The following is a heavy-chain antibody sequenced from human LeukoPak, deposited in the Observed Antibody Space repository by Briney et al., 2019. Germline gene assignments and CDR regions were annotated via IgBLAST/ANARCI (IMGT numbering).Heavy chain of an antibody. D-gene: IGHD1-26*01. CDR1: GFTFSSLA. V-gene: IGHV3-33*08. J-gene: IGHJ4*02. CDR3: ARCRDSESYNLLRY. CDR2: IWSDGSNK. Sequence: GGSLRLSCVASGFTFSSLAMNWVRQAPGKGLEWVAVIWSDGSNKYYADSVEGRFTISRDNSKNTLYLQMNSLRAEDTAVYYCARCRDSESYNLLRYWGQGTLVTVSS.